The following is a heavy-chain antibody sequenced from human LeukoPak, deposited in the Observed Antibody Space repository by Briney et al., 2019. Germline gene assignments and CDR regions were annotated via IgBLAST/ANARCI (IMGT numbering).Heavy chain of an antibody. D-gene: IGHD3-10*01. CDR2: IKQDGSEK. CDR1: GFTFSSYW. V-gene: IGHV3-7*01. CDR3: ARDPGSGSYFSHYFDY. J-gene: IGHJ4*02. Sequence: GGSLRLSCAASGFTFSSYWMSWVRQAPGKGLEWVANIKQDGSEKYYVDSVKGRFTISRDNAKNSLYLQMNSLRAEDTAVYYCARDPGSGSYFSHYFDYWGQGTLVTVSS.